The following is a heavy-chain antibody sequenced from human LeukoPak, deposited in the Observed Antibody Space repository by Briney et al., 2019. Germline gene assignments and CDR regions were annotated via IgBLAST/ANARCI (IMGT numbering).Heavy chain of an antibody. CDR3: ARLGYCSSTSCPPPDY. J-gene: IGHJ4*02. D-gene: IGHD2-2*01. CDR1: GGTFSSYA. CDR2: IIPIFGTA. V-gene: IGHV1-69*13. Sequence: ASVKASCKASGGTFSSYAISWVRQAPGQGLEWMGGIIPIFGTANYAQKFQGRVTITADESTSTAYMELSSLRSEDTAVYYCARLGYCSSTSCPPPDYWGQGTLVTVSS.